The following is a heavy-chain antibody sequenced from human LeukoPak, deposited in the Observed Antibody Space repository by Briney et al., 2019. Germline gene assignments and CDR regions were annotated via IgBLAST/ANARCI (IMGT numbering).Heavy chain of an antibody. CDR1: GFSFTNAW. J-gene: IGHJ3*01. V-gene: IGHV3-15*01. CDR2: IQGKTDGGTT. Sequence: GGSLRLSCAASGFSFTNAWMTWVRQAPGKGLEWVGHIQGKTDGGTTDFAAPVKGRFIISRDDSKNTLYLQMNSLKTEDTAVYYCTTWDGLNWGQGTMVTVSP. D-gene: IGHD1-26*01. CDR3: TTWDGLN.